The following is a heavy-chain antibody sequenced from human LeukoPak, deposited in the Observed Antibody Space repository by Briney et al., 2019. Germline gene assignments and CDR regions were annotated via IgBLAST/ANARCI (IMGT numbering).Heavy chain of an antibody. D-gene: IGHD1-26*01. Sequence: SETLSLTCTVSGGSISSSSYYWGWIRQPPGKGLEWIGSIYYSGSTYYNPSLKSRVTISVDTSKNQFSLKLSPVTAADTAVYYCASQPIVGATSRPFDYWGQGTLVTVSS. CDR1: GGSISSSSYY. CDR2: IYYSGST. CDR3: ASQPIVGATSRPFDY. V-gene: IGHV4-39*07. J-gene: IGHJ4*02.